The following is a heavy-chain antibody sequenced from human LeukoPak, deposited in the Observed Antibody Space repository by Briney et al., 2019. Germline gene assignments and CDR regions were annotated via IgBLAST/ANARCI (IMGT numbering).Heavy chain of an antibody. Sequence: GGSLRLSCAASGFTFSSYAMSWVRQAPGKGLEWVSAISGSGGSTHYADSVKGRFTISRDNSKNTLYLQMNSLRAEDTAVYYCAKEYCSGGSCPGAFDIWGQGTMVTVSS. CDR1: GFTFSSYA. D-gene: IGHD2-15*01. CDR3: AKEYCSGGSCPGAFDI. J-gene: IGHJ3*02. V-gene: IGHV3-23*01. CDR2: ISGSGGST.